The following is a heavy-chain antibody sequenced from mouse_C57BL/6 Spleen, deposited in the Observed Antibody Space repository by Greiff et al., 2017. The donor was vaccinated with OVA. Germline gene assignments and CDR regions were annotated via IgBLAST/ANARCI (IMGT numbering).Heavy chain of an antibody. CDR1: GFSLTSSG. CDR3: AKSYSNYESYFDY. CDR2: IWRGGST. V-gene: IGHV2-5*01. Sequence: VQLVESGPGLVQPSQSLSITCTVSGFSLTSSGVHWVRQSPGKGLEWLGVIWRGGSTDYNAAFMSRLSITKDNSKSQVFFKMNSLQADDTAIYYCAKSYSNYESYFDYWGQGTTLTVSS. J-gene: IGHJ2*01. D-gene: IGHD2-5*01.